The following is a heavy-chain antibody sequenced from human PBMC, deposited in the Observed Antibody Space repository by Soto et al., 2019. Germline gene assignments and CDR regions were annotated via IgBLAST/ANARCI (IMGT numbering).Heavy chain of an antibody. D-gene: IGHD2-21*01. CDR3: ARPAYRLRRRGYWSCVL. V-gene: IGHV3-53*04. CDR2: IYSGGST. CDR1: GFTVSSNY. J-gene: IGHJ2*01. Sequence: EVQLVESGGGLVQPGGSLRLSCAASGFTVSSNYMSWVRQAPGKGLEWVSVIYSGGSTYYADSVKGRFTISRHNAKNTPYLQMNSVRAEDTAGYYCARPAYRLRRRGYWSCVLWGRGTLVTVSS.